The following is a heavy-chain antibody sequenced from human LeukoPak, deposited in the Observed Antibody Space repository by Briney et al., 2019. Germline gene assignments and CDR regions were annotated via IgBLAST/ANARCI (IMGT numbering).Heavy chain of an antibody. CDR1: GFTFSNYE. J-gene: IGHJ4*02. V-gene: IGHV3-48*03. D-gene: IGHD3-22*01. CDR3: AREEDYDGSGSYGPFDY. CDR2: ISSSCSTI. Sequence: GGSLRLSCVASGFTFSNYEMNWVRQAPGKGLEWVSYISSSCSTIYYADSVKGRFTISRDNAKNSLYLQMNSLRAQDTAVYYCAREEDYDGSGSYGPFDYWGRGTLVTVSS.